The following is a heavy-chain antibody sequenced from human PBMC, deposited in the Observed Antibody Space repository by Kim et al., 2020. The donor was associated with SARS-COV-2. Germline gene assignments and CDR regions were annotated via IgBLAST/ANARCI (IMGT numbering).Heavy chain of an antibody. CDR1: GFTFSSFA. V-gene: IGHV3-23*01. CDR3: AKHVTTAWYTFDS. J-gene: IGHJ4*02. D-gene: IGHD6-13*01. Sequence: GGSLRLSCAASGFTFSSFAVSWVRQAPGKGLEWVSTIGNAGRATYYADSVKGRFTISRDNSKNTLFLQVNSLRAEDTAVYYCAKHVTTAWYTFDSWGQGT. CDR2: IGNAGRAT.